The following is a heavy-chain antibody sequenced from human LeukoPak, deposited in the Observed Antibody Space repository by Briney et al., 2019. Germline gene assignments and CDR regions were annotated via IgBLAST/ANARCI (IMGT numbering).Heavy chain of an antibody. CDR3: ARDLTTTYYYYYYMDV. CDR2: INSDGSET. J-gene: IGHJ6*03. V-gene: IGHV3-74*03. CDR1: EFTFSSFW. D-gene: IGHD3-3*01. Sequence: GGSLRLSCAASEFTFSSFWIYWVRHAPGKGLVWVSRINSDGSETMYADSVKGRFTISRDNAKNSLYLQMNSLRAEDTAVYYCARDLTTTYYYYYYMDVWGKGTTVTVSS.